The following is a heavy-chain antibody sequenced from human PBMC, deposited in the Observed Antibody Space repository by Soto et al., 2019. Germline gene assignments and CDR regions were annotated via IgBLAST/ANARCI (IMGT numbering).Heavy chain of an antibody. CDR1: GYTFSDYA. CDR2: VVPILGTP. J-gene: IGHJ4*02. CDR3: ARGGFSNSWRFDY. Sequence: QVQLVQSGAEVRKPGSSVKVSCKASGYTFSDYAVSWVRQAPGQGLEWMGGVVPILGTPTYPQRFQGRVTITADESTHTAYMELTSLRSDDTATYHCARGGFSNSWRFDYWGQGTQVRVSS. V-gene: IGHV1-69*01. D-gene: IGHD6-13*01.